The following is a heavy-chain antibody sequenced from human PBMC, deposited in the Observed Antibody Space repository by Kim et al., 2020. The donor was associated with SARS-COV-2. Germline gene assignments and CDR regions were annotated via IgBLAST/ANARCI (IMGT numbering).Heavy chain of an antibody. D-gene: IGHD6-19*01. CDR3: ARVSGLSFDY. V-gene: IGHV1-46*01. Sequence: SPGYAQKFQGRVPMTRDPATSQVYMELSSLRSEDTAVYYCARVSGLSFDYWGQGTLVTVSS. J-gene: IGHJ4*02. CDR2: SP.